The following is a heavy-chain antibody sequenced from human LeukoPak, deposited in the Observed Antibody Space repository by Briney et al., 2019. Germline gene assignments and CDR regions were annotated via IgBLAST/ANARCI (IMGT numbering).Heavy chain of an antibody. CDR2: MDHSGST. D-gene: IGHD4-11*01. V-gene: IGHV4-38-2*02. CDR3: ARAEINDYNRY. J-gene: IGHJ4*02. CDR1: GYSISSGYY. Sequence: SETLSLTCTVSGYSISSGYYWGWIRQSPGKGLEWIGTMDHSGSTDYNPSLKSRVTISIDTSKNQIFLKLRSTTAADTTHYYCARAEINDYNRYWGQGILVIVSS.